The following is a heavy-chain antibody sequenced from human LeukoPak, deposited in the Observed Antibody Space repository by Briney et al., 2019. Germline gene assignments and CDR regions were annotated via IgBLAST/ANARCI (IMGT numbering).Heavy chain of an antibody. Sequence: SETLSLTCTVSGGSISSYYWSWIRQPPGKGLEWIGYIYYSGSTNYNPSLKSRVTISVDTSKNQFSLKLSSVTAADTAVYYCARGPGGYSFWFDPWGQGTLVTVSS. CDR2: IYYSGST. CDR3: ARGPGGYSFWFDP. CDR1: GGSISSYY. V-gene: IGHV4-59*12. D-gene: IGHD5-18*01. J-gene: IGHJ5*02.